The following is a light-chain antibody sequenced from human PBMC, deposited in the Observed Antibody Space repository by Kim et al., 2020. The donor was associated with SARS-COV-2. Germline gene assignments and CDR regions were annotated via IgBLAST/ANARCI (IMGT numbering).Light chain of an antibody. CDR3: QHYIRFPYT. Sequence: SASVGDRVTITCRASQIINTYLAWYQQKPGKAPNLLIYQASSLQSGVPSWFSGSGSGAEFTLTIRSLQPDDFATYYCQHYIRFPYTFGQGTKLEI. CDR1: QIINTY. CDR2: QAS. J-gene: IGKJ2*01. V-gene: IGKV1-5*03.